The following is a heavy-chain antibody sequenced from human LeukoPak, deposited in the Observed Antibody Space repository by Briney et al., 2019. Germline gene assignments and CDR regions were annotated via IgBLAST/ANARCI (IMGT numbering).Heavy chain of an antibody. J-gene: IGHJ6*04. V-gene: IGHV3-48*04. CDR2: ISSGSSTI. Sequence: GGSLRLSCSASGFTFSTYTMNWVRQAPGKGLEWVSCISSGSSTIYYADSVKGRFTISRDNAKNSLYLQMNSLRAEDTAVYYCAELGITMIGGVWGKGTTVTISS. D-gene: IGHD3-10*02. CDR3: AELGITMIGGV. CDR1: GFTFSTYT.